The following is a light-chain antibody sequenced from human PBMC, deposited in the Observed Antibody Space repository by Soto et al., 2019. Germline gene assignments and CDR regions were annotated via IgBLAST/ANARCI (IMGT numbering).Light chain of an antibody. CDR3: AAWDDSLRAVV. CDR1: GSNIGTHA. CDR2: RNH. Sequence: QSVLTQSPSESATPGQRVTISCSGSGSNIGTHAVNWYQQVPGTAPTLLIFRNHQRPSGVPDRFSGSKSGTSASLAISGPQSEDVADYYCAAWDDSLRAVVFGGGTKLTVL. J-gene: IGLJ2*01. V-gene: IGLV1-44*01.